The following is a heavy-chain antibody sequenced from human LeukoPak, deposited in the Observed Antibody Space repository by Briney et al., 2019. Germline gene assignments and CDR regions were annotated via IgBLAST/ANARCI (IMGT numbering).Heavy chain of an antibody. CDR2: ISAYNGNT. D-gene: IGHD3-22*01. V-gene: IGHV1-18*01. CDR1: GYTFIRYG. J-gene: IGHJ4*02. CDR3: ARDPGQEGYDSSGYSDY. Sequence: ASVKVSCEASGYTFIRYGISWVRQAPGQGLEWMGWISAYNGNTKNVQRVQDRVTMTTDTSTSTAYMELRSLRSDDTAVYYCARDPGQEGYDSSGYSDYWGQGTLVTVSS.